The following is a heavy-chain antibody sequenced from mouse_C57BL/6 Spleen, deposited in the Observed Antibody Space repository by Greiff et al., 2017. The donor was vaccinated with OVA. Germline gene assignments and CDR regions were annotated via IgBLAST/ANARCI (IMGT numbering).Heavy chain of an antibody. J-gene: IGHJ2*01. V-gene: IGHV5-12*01. D-gene: IGHD3-2*02. Sequence: DVKLVESGGGLVQPGGSLKLSCAASGFTFSDYYMYWVRQTPEKRLEWVAYISNGGGSTYYPDTVKGRFTISRDNAKNTLYLQMSRLKSEDTAMYYCARGRQLRLDYWGQGTTLTVSS. CDR3: ARGRQLRLDY. CDR1: GFTFSDYY. CDR2: ISNGGGST.